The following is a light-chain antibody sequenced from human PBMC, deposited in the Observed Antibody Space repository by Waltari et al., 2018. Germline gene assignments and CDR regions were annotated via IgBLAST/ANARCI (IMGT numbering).Light chain of an antibody. CDR3: QKYGRLPAT. V-gene: IGKV3-20*01. CDR1: QRVSRT. CDR2: DAS. J-gene: IGKJ1*01. Sequence: EIVLTQSPGTLSLSPGERATLSCRASQRVSRTLAWYQQKPGQAPRLLIYDASIRATGIPDRFSGSGSGTDFSLTISRLEPEDFAVYYCQKYGRLPATFGQGTKVEIK.